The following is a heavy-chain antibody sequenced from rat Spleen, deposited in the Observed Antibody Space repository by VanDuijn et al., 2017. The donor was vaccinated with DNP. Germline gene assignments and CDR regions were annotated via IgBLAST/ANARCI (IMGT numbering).Heavy chain of an antibody. V-gene: IGHV5-31*01. CDR1: GFTFSYYW. CDR3: ARHDYYSSPYYAMDA. D-gene: IGHD1-2*01. CDR2: ITSGGTT. Sequence: EVQLVESGGGLVQPGRSLKLSCVASGFTFSYYWMTWIRHVPGKGLEWVASITSGGTTNYRDSVKGRFTISRDNAKSTLYLQMDSLRSEDTATYYCARHDYYSSPYYAMDAWGQGTSVTVSS. J-gene: IGHJ4*01.